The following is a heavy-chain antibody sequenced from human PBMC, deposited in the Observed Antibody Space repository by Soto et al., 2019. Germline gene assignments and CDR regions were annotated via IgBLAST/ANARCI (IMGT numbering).Heavy chain of an antibody. CDR1: GYTLTTNY. CDR3: AIGVMSSSGWLFVF. J-gene: IGHJ4*02. Sequence: QVQLMQSGSEVKKPGASVKVSCRASGYTLTTNYLHWVRQAPGQGLEWVAMINPRSGGNTNYAQKFKGSVGVTSDTFTTVYLELDSLSSDATAVYYCAIGVMSSSGWLFVFWGQGTLVTVSS. CDR2: INPRSGGNT. V-gene: IGHV1-46*03. D-gene: IGHD6-19*01.